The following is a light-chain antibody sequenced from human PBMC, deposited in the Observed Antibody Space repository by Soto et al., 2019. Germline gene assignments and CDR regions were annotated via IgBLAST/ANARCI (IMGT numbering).Light chain of an antibody. CDR1: PDILNY. CDR3: QQYDNLPIT. CDR2: DAS. V-gene: IGKV1-33*01. J-gene: IGKJ5*01. Sequence: DMQRTQSPASLSSSVGDRFNITXQASPDILNYLKWYQQKPWNTPKLPIYDASNLEKGGPSRFSGSGSATDFTCTISSLQPEDIATYYCQQYDNLPITFGQGTRLEIK.